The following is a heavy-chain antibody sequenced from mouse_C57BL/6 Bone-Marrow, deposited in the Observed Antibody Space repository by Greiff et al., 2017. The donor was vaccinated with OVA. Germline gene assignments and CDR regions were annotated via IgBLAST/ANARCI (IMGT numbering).Heavy chain of an antibody. CDR1: GYTFTDYE. CDR2: IDPETGGT. V-gene: IGHV1-15*01. J-gene: IGHJ2*01. D-gene: IGHD3-3*01. CDR3: TRGLSIVARTNYYFDY. Sequence: VQLQQSGAELVRPGASVTLSCKASGYTFTDYEMHWVKQTPVHGLEWIGAIDPETGGTAYNQKFKGKAILTADKSSSTAYMELRSLTSEDSAVYYDTRGLSIVARTNYYFDYWGKGTTLTVSS.